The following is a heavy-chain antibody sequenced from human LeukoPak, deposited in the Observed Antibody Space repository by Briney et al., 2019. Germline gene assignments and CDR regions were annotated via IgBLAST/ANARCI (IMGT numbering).Heavy chain of an antibody. CDR3: ARGGYSYGYPYMDV. CDR1: GGSISSYY. D-gene: IGHD5-18*01. CDR2: IYYSGST. Sequence: SETLSLTCTVSGGSISSYYWSWIRQPPGKGLEWIGYIYYSGSTNYNPSLKSRVTISVDTSKNQFSLKLSSVTAADTAVYYCARGGYSYGYPYMDVWGKGTTVTVSS. V-gene: IGHV4-59*01. J-gene: IGHJ6*03.